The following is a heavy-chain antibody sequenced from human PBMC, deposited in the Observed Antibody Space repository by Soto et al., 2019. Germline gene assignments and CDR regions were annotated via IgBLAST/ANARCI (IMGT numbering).Heavy chain of an antibody. J-gene: IGHJ4*02. CDR2: ISGSVGST. D-gene: IGHD6-19*01. V-gene: IGHV3-23*01. CDR3: AKDSGGWARTPWLGFDY. CDR1: GFTFSSYA. Sequence: GGSLRLSCAASGFTFSSYAMSWVRQAPGKGLEWVSAISGSVGSTYYADSVKGRFTISRDNSKNTLYLQMNSLRAEDTAVYYCAKDSGGWARTPWLGFDYWGQGTLVTVSS.